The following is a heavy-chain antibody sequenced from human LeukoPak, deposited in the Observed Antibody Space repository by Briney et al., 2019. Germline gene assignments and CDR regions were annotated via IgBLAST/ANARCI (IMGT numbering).Heavy chain of an antibody. V-gene: IGHV3-43*01. CDR3: ARDADYYDSSGSFDH. D-gene: IGHD3-22*01. CDR1: GFTFGDYT. J-gene: IGHJ4*02. CDR2: ISRDGANT. Sequence: GGFLRLSCAASGFTFGDYTMHWVRQVPGKGLEWVSLISRDGANTYYADSVKGRFISSRANSKNSLYLQMNSLKTEDTALYYCARDADYYDSSGSFDHWGQGTLVTVSS.